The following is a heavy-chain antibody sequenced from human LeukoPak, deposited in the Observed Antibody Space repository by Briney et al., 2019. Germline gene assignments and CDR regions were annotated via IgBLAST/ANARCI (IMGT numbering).Heavy chain of an antibody. V-gene: IGHV3-48*01. D-gene: IGHD6-6*01. CDR1: GFIVSNKY. CDR2: ISSSSSTI. CDR3: ARFEGGIKSGTSSSSLYYYYYYMDV. J-gene: IGHJ6*03. Sequence: GGSLRLSCAASGFIVSNKYMTWVRQAPGKGLEWVSYISSSSSTIYYADSVKGRFTISRDNAKNSLYLQMNSLRAEDTAVYYCARFEGGIKSGTSSSSLYYYYYYMDVWGKGTTVTVSS.